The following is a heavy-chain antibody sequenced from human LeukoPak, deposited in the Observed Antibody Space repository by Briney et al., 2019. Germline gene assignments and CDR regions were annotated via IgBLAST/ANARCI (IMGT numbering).Heavy chain of an antibody. J-gene: IGHJ4*02. CDR2: INPNSGGT. V-gene: IGHV1-2*02. Sequence: ASVKVSCKASGYTFTVYYMHWVRQAPGEGLEWMGWINPNSGGTNYAQKFQGRVTMTRDTSITTAYMELRSLRSDDTAVYYCAKSRDDYKPVDYWGQGTLVTVSS. CDR3: AKSRDDYKPVDY. D-gene: IGHD5-24*01. CDR1: GYTFTVYY.